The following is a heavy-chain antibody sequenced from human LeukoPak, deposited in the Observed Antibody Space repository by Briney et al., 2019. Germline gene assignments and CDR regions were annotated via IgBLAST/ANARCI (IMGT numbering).Heavy chain of an antibody. J-gene: IGHJ4*02. CDR2: MNPNSGNT. Sequence: ASVKVSCKASGYTFTSYDINWVRQATGQGLEWMGWMNPNSGNTGYAQKFQGRVTMTSNTSISTAYMELSSLRSEDTAVYYCAIPMVQGVIDFDYWGQGTLVTVSS. D-gene: IGHD3-10*01. CDR1: GYTFTSYD. CDR3: AIPMVQGVIDFDY. V-gene: IGHV1-8*01.